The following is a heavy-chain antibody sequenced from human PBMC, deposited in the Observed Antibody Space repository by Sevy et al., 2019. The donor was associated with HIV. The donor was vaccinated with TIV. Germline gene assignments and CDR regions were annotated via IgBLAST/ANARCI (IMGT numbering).Heavy chain of an antibody. Sequence: ASVKVSCKASGYTFSGYDINWVRLSTGQGLEWMGWMNPNSGNTGYAQKFQGRVTMTRNTSISTAYMELSSLRSEDTAVYYCAREASGYYSSDDYGLDVWGQGTTVTVSS. CDR3: AREASGYYSSDDYGLDV. J-gene: IGHJ6*02. D-gene: IGHD3-22*01. CDR1: GYTFSGYD. CDR2: MNPNSGNT. V-gene: IGHV1-8*01.